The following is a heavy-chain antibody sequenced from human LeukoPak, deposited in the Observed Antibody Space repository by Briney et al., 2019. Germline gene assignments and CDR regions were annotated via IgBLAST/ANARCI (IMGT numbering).Heavy chain of an antibody. CDR2: FSWNSGTI. V-gene: IGHV3-9*01. J-gene: IGHJ4*02. D-gene: IGHD1-1*01. Sequence: GGSLRLSCAASGFTYDDYAMHWVQQAPGKDLEWVSGFSWNSGTIGYADSVKGRFAISRDNAKNSLYLQMNSLRAEDTAVYYCARVQHTLFDYWGQGTLVTVSS. CDR1: GFTYDDYA. CDR3: ARVQHTLFDY.